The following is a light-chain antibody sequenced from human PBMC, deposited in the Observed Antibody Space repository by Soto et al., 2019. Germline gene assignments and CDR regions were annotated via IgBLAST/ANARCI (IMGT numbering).Light chain of an antibody. CDR2: KTS. CDR3: QQYNSYSL. Sequence: DIQMTQSPSTLSASVGDRVIITCRASQSISTWLAWYQQKPGKAPKLLIYKTSSLESGVPSRFSGSGSGTEFSLTISSLQPDGFATYYCQQYNSYSLFGPGTKVDLK. V-gene: IGKV1-5*03. CDR1: QSISTW. J-gene: IGKJ3*01.